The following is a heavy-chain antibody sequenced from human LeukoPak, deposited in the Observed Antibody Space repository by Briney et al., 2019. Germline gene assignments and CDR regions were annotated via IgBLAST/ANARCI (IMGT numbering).Heavy chain of an antibody. CDR3: ARLGGETASY. CDR2: IYSTGTT. J-gene: IGHJ4*02. D-gene: IGHD3-16*01. CDR1: GGSISSYY. V-gene: IGHV4-59*08. Sequence: SETLSLTCTVSGGSISSYYWSWIRQPPGKGLQWMGYIYSTGTTKYNPSLQSRVTISIDTSKNHFSLKMTSVTAADTAMYFCARLGGETASYWGQGILVTVSS.